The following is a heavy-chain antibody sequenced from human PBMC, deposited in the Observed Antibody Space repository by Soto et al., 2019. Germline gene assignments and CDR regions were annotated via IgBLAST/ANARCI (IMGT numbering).Heavy chain of an antibody. J-gene: IGHJ4*02. Sequence: QVQLVESGGGVVQPGRSLRLSCAASGFTFSSYAMHWVRQAPGKGLEWVAVISYDGSNKYYADSVKGPFTISRDNSKNSLYLQMNSLRAEDTAVYYCAITGRQQLHFDYWGQGTLVTVSS. CDR3: AITGRQQLHFDY. CDR1: GFTFSSYA. D-gene: IGHD6-13*01. V-gene: IGHV3-30-3*01. CDR2: ISYDGSNK.